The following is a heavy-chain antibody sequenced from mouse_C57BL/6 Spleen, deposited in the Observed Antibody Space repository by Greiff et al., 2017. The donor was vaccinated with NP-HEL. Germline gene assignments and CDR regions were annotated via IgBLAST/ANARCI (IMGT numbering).Heavy chain of an antibody. CDR3: AREDNGDAMDY. V-gene: IGHV5-4*01. Sequence: EVKLMESGGGLVKPGGSLKLSCAASGFTFSSYAMSWVRQTPEKRLEWVATISDGGSYTYYPDNVKGRFTISRDNAKNNLYLQMSHLKSEDTAMYYCAREDNGDAMDYWGQGTSVTVSS. CDR2: ISDGGSYT. CDR1: GFTFSSYA. J-gene: IGHJ4*01. D-gene: IGHD1-2*01.